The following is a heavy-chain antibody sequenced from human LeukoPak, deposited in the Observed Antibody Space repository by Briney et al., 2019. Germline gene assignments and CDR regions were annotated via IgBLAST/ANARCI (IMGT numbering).Heavy chain of an antibody. J-gene: IGHJ3*01. CDR3: TRDQFFDYDNDDAFDV. CDR2: MTSSRYI. CDR1: GFSLKTYN. V-gene: IGHV3-21*04. D-gene: IGHD3-22*01. Sequence: GGSLRLSCAASGFSLKTYNMNWVRQAPGKGLEWVSSMTSSRYIYYADSVKGRFTISRDDANNLVFLQMHSLRAEDTAVYYCTRDQFFDYDNDDAFDVWGQGTKVIVSS.